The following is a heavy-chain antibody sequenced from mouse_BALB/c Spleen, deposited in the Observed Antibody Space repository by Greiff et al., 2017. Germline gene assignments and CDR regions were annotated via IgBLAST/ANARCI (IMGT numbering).Heavy chain of an antibody. J-gene: IGHJ2*01. CDR1: GFNIKDTY. CDR3: ARDGLSPGYFDY. V-gene: IGHV14-3*02. D-gene: IGHD2-2*01. CDR2: IDPANGNT. Sequence: VQLQQSGAELVKPGASVKLSCTASGFNIKDTYMHWVKQRPEQGLEWIGRIDPANGNTKYDPKFQGKATITADTSSNTAYLQLSSLTSEDTAVYYCARDGLSPGYFDYWGQGTTLTVSS.